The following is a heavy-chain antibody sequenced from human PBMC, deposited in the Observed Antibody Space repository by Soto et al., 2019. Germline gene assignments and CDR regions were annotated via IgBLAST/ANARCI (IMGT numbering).Heavy chain of an antibody. CDR2: MSYDGTNR. CDR3: AKSFFLEWLSIDY. CDR1: GFTFSSFG. J-gene: IGHJ4*02. V-gene: IGHV3-30*18. D-gene: IGHD3-3*01. Sequence: QVQLVESGGGVVQPGRSLRLSCAASGFTFSSFGMHWVRQAPGKGLQWVALMSYDGTNRYYADSVKGRYTISRDSSKNTLYLQMDSLRAEDTAVYYCAKSFFLEWLSIDYWGQGTLVTVSS.